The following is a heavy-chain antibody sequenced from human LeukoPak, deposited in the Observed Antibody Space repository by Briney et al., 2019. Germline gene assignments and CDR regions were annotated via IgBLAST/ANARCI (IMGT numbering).Heavy chain of an antibody. D-gene: IGHD1-26*01. V-gene: IGHV4-38-2*02. J-gene: IGHJ4*02. CDR1: GYSISSGYY. CDR2: IYHSGTT. Sequence: SETLSLTCTVSGYSISSGYYWGWIRPPPGKGLEWIGSIYHSGTTYYNPSFKSRVTISVDTSKNPFSLKLTSVTAADTAVYYCARHANSHSGTYQWRYYFDYWGQGTLVTVSS. CDR3: ARHANSHSGTYQWRYYFDY.